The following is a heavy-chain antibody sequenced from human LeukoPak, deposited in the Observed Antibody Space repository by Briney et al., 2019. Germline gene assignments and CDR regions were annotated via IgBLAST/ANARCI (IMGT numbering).Heavy chain of an antibody. V-gene: IGHV4-4*07. CDR2: IDTSGST. J-gene: IGHJ4*02. CDR3: ARDGGRYYHIDY. Sequence: SETLSLTCTASGVSISSYYWSWIRQPAGKGLEWIGRIDTSGSTNYNPSLKSRVTMSVDTSKNQFSLKLSSVTAADTAVYYCARDGGRYYHIDYWGQGTLVTVSS. D-gene: IGHD1-26*01. CDR1: GVSISSYY.